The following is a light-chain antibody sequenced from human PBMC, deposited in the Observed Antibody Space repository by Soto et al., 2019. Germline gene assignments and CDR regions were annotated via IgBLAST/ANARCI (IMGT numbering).Light chain of an antibody. CDR1: QEIRYF. J-gene: IGKJ3*01. V-gene: IGKV1-27*01. Sequence: DIQMTQSPSSLSASVGDRVTITCRASQEIRYFLAWYQQKPGKVPELLIYAVSALQSGFPSRFSGSGSGTDFTITISSLQPEEVATYCCQNFCSAPLTFGAWTKVDVK. CDR2: AVS. CDR3: QNFCSAPLT.